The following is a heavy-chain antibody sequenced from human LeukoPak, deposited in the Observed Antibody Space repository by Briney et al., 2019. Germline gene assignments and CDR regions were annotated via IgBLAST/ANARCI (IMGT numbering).Heavy chain of an antibody. CDR2: ISSDGNNK. CDR1: RFTFGMFG. Sequence: GTSLRLSCAASRFTFGMFGMHWVRQAPGKGLEWVAVISSDGNNKYYADSVRGRFTIARDNSKDTLYLQMSSLRIEDTALYYCRAATRHLSYYYDYWGQGTLVTVSS. D-gene: IGHD3-22*01. J-gene: IGHJ4*02. CDR3: RAATRHLSYYYDY. V-gene: IGHV3-30*03.